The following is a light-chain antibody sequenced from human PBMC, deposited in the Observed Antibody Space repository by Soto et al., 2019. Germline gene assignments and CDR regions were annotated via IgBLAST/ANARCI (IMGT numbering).Light chain of an antibody. Sequence: EIVMTPSPATPSVSPVERATLSCRASQGIGNTLAWYQQKPGQTPRLLIYGASIRATGVPARFSGSRSGAEFTLTINSLQSEDFATYYCQHYNSYSEAFGQGTKVDIK. J-gene: IGKJ1*01. CDR3: QHYNSYSEA. CDR1: QGIGNT. V-gene: IGKV3-15*01. CDR2: GAS.